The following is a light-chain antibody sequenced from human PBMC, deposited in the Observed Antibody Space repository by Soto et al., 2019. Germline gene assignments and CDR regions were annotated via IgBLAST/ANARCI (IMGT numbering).Light chain of an antibody. J-gene: IGLJ1*01. Sequence: QSALTQPRSVSGSPEQSVTISCTGTNSDLGDSDYVSWYQQHPGKAPKVVIYDVTKRPSGVPDRFSGSKSGNTASLTISGLQAEDEADYYCFSYAGIYSNSVFGTGTKVTVL. V-gene: IGLV2-11*01. CDR1: NSDLGDSDY. CDR3: FSYAGIYSNSV. CDR2: DVT.